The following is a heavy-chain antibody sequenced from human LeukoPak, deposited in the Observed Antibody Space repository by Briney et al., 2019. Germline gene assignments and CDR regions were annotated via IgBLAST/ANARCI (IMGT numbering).Heavy chain of an antibody. CDR3: AKMAFGGVTGYFDY. J-gene: IGHJ4*02. CDR1: GFTFSSYA. Sequence: GGSLRLSCSASGFTFSSYAMHWVRQAPGKGLEYVSAISSNGVSTYYADSLKGRFTISRDNSKNTLYLQMSSLRVEDTAVYYCAKMAFGGVTGYFDYWGQGTLVTVSS. D-gene: IGHD3-16*01. CDR2: ISSNGVST. V-gene: IGHV3-64D*09.